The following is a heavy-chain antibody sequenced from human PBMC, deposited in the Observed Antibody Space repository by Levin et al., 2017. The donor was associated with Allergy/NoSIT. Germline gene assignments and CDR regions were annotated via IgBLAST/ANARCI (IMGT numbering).Heavy chain of an antibody. D-gene: IGHD3-10*01. Sequence: ASVKVSCKASGYTFISYGFSWVRQAPGQGLEWMGWISAHNGNTNYAQNLQGRVTMTTDTSTSTAYMELRSLRSDDTAVYYCAAYISLVRGIPKYYFDYWGQGTLVTVSS. V-gene: IGHV1-18*01. CDR3: AAYISLVRGIPKYYFDY. CDR2: ISAHNGNT. CDR1: GYTFISYG. J-gene: IGHJ4*02.